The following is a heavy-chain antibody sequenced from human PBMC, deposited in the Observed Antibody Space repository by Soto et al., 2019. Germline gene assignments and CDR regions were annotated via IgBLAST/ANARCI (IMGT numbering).Heavy chain of an antibody. Sequence: ATVSLTRAVPGGSFSGYYWSWIRQPSGKGLEWIGEINNSGRTNYTPSHNIRVPISVNTSKNQFSLKLSSVTAADTAVYYCSRGLSLFAELLEAGAFDIWGQGTMVPVS. V-gene: IGHV4-34*01. CDR1: GGSFSGYY. J-gene: IGHJ3*02. D-gene: IGHD3-10*02. CDR3: SRGLSLFAELLEAGAFDI. CDR2: INNSGRT.